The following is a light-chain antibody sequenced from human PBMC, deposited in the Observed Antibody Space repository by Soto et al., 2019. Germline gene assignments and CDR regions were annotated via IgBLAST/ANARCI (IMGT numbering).Light chain of an antibody. Sequence: EIVLTQSPGTLSLSPGETVTLSCRASQSISRNYVAWFQHKPGQAPRLLISGASSRAPGIPERFSGSGSGTDFSLTINRLEPEDSAVFYCQQYGYPQINFGGGTKVESK. J-gene: IGKJ4*01. CDR3: QQYGYPQIN. V-gene: IGKV3-20*01. CDR2: GAS. CDR1: QSISRNY.